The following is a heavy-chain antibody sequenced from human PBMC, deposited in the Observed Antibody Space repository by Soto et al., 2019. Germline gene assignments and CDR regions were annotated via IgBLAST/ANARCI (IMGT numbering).Heavy chain of an antibody. V-gene: IGHV1-18*03. J-gene: IGHJ4*02. D-gene: IGHD3-10*01. Sequence: QVQLVQSGPEVKNPGPSVRVSCVASGYAFSSYGVNWVRQAPGHGLEWMGWIAPHSGRTTYLPKFQGRVTMTADVSTNTAYIDLRSLKSGDMGIYFCARAATGSYHSAYWGQGTVGTVSS. CDR1: GYAFSSYG. CDR2: IAPHSGRT. CDR3: ARAATGSYHSAY.